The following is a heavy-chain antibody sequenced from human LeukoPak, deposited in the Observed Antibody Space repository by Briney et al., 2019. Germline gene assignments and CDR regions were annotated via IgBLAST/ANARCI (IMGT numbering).Heavy chain of an antibody. CDR2: IRYDGSNK. J-gene: IGHJ6*03. CDR1: GFTFSSYG. CDR3: ARVSYYDSSGMDV. D-gene: IGHD3-22*01. V-gene: IGHV3-30*02. Sequence: GGSLRLFCAASGFTFSSYGMHWVRQAPGKGLEWVAFIRYDGSNKYYADSVKGRFTISRDNSKNTLYLQMNSLRAEDTAVYHCARVSYYDSSGMDVWGKGTTVTVSS.